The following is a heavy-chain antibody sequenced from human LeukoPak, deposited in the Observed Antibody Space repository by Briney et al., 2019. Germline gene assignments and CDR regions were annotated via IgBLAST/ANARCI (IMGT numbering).Heavy chain of an antibody. CDR3: AKRSWFGEPVRAFDI. V-gene: IGHV3-23*01. Sequence: PGGSLRLSCAASGFTFSSYAMSWVRQAPGKGLEWVSGISGSGDSTYYADSVKGRFTISRDNSKNTLYLQMNSLRAEDTAVYYCAKRSWFGEPVRAFDIWGQGTMVTVSS. CDR1: GFTFSSYA. D-gene: IGHD3-10*01. J-gene: IGHJ3*02. CDR2: ISGSGDST.